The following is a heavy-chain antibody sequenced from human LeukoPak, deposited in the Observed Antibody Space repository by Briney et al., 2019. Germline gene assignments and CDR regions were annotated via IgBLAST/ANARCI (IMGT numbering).Heavy chain of an antibody. V-gene: IGHV3-23*01. CDR3: AKGTAYYYDSSGYQGYNWFDP. CDR2: ISGSGGST. J-gene: IGHJ5*02. CDR1: GFTFSIYA. Sequence: TGGSLRLSCAASGFTFSIYAMSWVRQAPGKGLEWVSAISGSGGSTYYADSVKGRFTISRDNSKNTLYLQMNSLRAEDTAVYYCAKGTAYYYDSSGYQGYNWFDPWGQGTLVTVSS. D-gene: IGHD3-22*01.